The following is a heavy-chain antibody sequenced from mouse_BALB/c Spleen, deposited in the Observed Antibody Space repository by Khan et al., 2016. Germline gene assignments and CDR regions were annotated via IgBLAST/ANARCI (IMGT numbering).Heavy chain of an antibody. CDR1: GYTFTSYD. V-gene: IGHV1-85*01. D-gene: IGHD2-1*01. J-gene: IGHJ1*01. Sequence: QVQLQQSGAELVKPGASVKLSCKVSGYTFTSYDINWVRQSPAPGLECIGCIFPGDGSTKDNEKFKGKATLTTDKSSSTAYMQPSSLTPEASAVSFEARLYGSTYWYFDDWGEGTTVTVSA. CDR2: IFPGDGST. CDR3: ARLYGSTYWYFDD.